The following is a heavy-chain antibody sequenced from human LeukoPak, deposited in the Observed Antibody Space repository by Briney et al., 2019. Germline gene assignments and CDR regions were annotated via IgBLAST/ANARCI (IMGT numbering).Heavy chain of an antibody. D-gene: IGHD3-10*01. CDR3: AKDYGPYYYGSGSWAYYYYMDV. J-gene: IGHJ6*03. CDR1: GFTFSSYG. Sequence: GGSLRLSCAASGFTFSSYGMSWVRQAPGKGLEWVSAISGSGGGTYYADSVKGRFTISRDNSKNTLYLQMNSLRAEDTAVYYCAKDYGPYYYGSGSWAYYYYMDVWGKGTTVTISS. V-gene: IGHV3-23*01. CDR2: ISGSGGGT.